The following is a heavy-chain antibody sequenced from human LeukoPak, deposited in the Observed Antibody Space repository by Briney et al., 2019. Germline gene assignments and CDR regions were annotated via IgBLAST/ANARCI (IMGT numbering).Heavy chain of an antibody. D-gene: IGHD3-10*01. CDR1: GYTFTSYD. Sequence: GASVKVSCKASGYTFTSYDINWVRQATGQGLEWMGWMNPNSGNTGYAQKFQGRVTITRNTSISTAYMELSSLRSEDTAVYYCARGRRGSKYDAFDIWGQGTMVTVSS. CDR3: ARGRRGSKYDAFDI. V-gene: IGHV1-8*03. J-gene: IGHJ3*02. CDR2: MNPNSGNT.